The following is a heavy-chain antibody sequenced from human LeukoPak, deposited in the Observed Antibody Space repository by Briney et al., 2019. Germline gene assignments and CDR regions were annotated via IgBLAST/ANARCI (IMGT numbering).Heavy chain of an antibody. D-gene: IGHD3-3*01. CDR3: TTDFSHFDFSSGYYSY. J-gene: IGHJ4*02. V-gene: IGHV3-15*01. CDR2: IQSNLDGGTT. Sequence: GGSLRLSCAASGFSFTSARMVWVRQAPGKGLEWVGRIQSNLDGGTTDFAAPVKGRFTISRDDLARTVYLEMNNLKADDTGVYYCTTDFSHFDFSSGYYSYWGQGSLVTVSS. CDR1: GFSFTSAR.